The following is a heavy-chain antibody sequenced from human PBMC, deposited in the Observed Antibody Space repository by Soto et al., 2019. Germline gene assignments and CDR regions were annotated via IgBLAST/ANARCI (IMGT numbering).Heavy chain of an antibody. CDR1: GFTFSSYW. D-gene: IGHD2-15*01. V-gene: IGHV3-7*01. J-gene: IGHJ6*03. Sequence: GGSLRLSCAASGFTFSSYWMSWVRQAPGKGLEWVANIKQDGSEKYYVDSVKGRFTISRDNAKNSLYLQMNSLRAEDTAVYYCARDKGYCSGGSCSPYYYYYYMDVWGKGTTVTVSS. CDR2: IKQDGSEK. CDR3: ARDKGYCSGGSCSPYYYYYYMDV.